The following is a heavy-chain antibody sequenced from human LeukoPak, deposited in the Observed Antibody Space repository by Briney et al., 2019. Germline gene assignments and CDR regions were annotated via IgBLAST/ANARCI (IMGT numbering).Heavy chain of an antibody. CDR2: ISSTGTTF. J-gene: IGHJ4*02. D-gene: IGHD2-21*01. V-gene: IGHV3-48*03. Sequence: GGSLRLSCAASGFTFSSYDMNWVRQAPGQGLAWVSYISSTGTTFSYADSVKGRFTISRDDAKNSLYLQMNSLRAEDTAVYYCARETAYYSLSPLDYWGQGSLVNVSS. CDR1: GFTFSSYD. CDR3: ARETAYYSLSPLDY.